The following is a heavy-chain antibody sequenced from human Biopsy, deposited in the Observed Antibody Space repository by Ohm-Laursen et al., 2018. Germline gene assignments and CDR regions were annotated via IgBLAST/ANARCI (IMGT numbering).Heavy chain of an antibody. CDR2: VNYTGST. CDR1: GDSISSYY. D-gene: IGHD3-22*01. Sequence: SETLSLTCTVSGDSISSYYWSWIRQPPGKGLEWIGYVNYTGSTDYNPSLQSRVTISVDTSKSHFSLRLRSVTPADTAIYYCARDRGYYSDRTVPGYFDLWGRGTLVTVSS. J-gene: IGHJ2*01. V-gene: IGHV4-59*01. CDR3: ARDRGYYSDRTVPGYFDL.